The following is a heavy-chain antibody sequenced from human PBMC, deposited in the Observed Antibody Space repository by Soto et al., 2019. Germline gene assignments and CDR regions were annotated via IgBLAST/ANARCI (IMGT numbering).Heavy chain of an antibody. D-gene: IGHD5-12*01. J-gene: IGHJ4*02. V-gene: IGHV1-69*01. CDR1: GGTFSSYA. CDR2: IIPIFGTA. Sequence: QVQLVQSGAEVKKPWSSVKVSCKASGGTFSSYAISWVRQAPGQGLEWMGGIIPIFGTANYAQKFEGRVTITADESTSTAYMELSSLRSEDTAEYYCARGRDGYLRSDYWGQGTLVTVSS. CDR3: ARGRDGYLRSDY.